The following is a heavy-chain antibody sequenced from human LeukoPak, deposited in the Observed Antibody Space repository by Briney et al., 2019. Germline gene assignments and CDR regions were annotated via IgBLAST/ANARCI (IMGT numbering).Heavy chain of an antibody. CDR3: ARGGIIVGVDY. CDR2: IYYTGST. D-gene: IGHD1-26*01. J-gene: IGHJ4*02. Sequence: PSETLSLTCAVSGASISGSGYYLGWIRQPPGKGQEWIGNIYYTGSTYYNASLQSRVTISIDTSKNQFSLKLSSVTAADTAVYYCARGGIIVGVDYWGLGTLVTVSS. CDR1: GASISGSGYY. V-gene: IGHV4-39*07.